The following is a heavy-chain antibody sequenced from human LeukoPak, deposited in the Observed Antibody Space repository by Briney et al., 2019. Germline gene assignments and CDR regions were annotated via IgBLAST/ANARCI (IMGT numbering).Heavy chain of an antibody. V-gene: IGHV1-2*02. CDR2: INPNSGGT. CDR1: GYTFTAYY. D-gene: IGHD3-10*01. CDR3: ARDPGSNWFDP. J-gene: IGHJ5*02. Sequence: ASVKVSCKASGYTFTAYYMHWVRQAPGQGLEWMGWINPNSGGTNYAQNFQGRVTMTRDTSISTAYMELSSLISDDTAVYYCARDPGSNWFDPWGQGTLVTVSS.